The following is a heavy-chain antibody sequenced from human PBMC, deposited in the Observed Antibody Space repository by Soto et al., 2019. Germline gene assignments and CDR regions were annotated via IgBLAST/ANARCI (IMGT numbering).Heavy chain of an antibody. CDR2: MIPNSGNT. J-gene: IGHJ6*02. CDR1: GYTFTSYD. V-gene: IGHV1-8*01. CDR3: AREKTSYGMAV. Sequence: QVQPVQSGAEAKKPGASVKVSCKASGYTFTSYDITWVRQATGQGLEWMGWMIPNSGNTVYAQKLQGRVTVTRNTSISTAYMELSSLRSEDTAVYYCAREKTSYGMAVWGQGNTVTVSS.